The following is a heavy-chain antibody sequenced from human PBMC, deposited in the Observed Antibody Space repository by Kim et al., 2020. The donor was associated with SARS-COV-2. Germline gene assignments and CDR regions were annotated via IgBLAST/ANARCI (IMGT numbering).Heavy chain of an antibody. CDR2: IYYSGST. CDR1: GGSISSYY. Sequence: SETLSLTCTVSGGSISSYYWSWIRQPPGKGLEWIGYIYYSGSTNYNPSLKSRVTISVDTSKNQFSLKLSSVTAADTAVYYCARGSPGVAVAGTFDYWGQG. V-gene: IGHV4-59*08. J-gene: IGHJ4*02. CDR3: ARGSPGVAVAGTFDY. D-gene: IGHD6-19*01.